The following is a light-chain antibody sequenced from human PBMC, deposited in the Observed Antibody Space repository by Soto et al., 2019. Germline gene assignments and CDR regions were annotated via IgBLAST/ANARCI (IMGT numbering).Light chain of an antibody. J-gene: IGLJ1*01. CDR2: EVS. CDR3: SSYTSTTTRV. V-gene: IGLV2-14*03. CDR1: SSDVGGYNY. Sequence: SALTQPASVSGSPGQSITIACTGTSSDVGGYNYVSWYQQHPGKGPKLMIYEVSNRPSGVSNRFSGSKSGNTATLTISGLQAEDEADYYCSSYTSTTTRVSGTGTKVTV.